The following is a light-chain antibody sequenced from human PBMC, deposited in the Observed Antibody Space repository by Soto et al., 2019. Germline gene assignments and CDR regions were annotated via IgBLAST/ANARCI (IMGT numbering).Light chain of an antibody. CDR3: QSYDSRLSGYV. V-gene: IGLV1-40*01. Sequence: QSALTQPSSVSGAPGQRGTISCTGSSSNIGAGYDVHWYQQVPGTAPKLLIYGKSNRPSGVPDRFSGSKSGTSASLAITGLQAEDEADYYCQSYDSRLSGYVFGTGTKVTVL. CDR2: GKS. CDR1: SSNIGAGYD. J-gene: IGLJ1*01.